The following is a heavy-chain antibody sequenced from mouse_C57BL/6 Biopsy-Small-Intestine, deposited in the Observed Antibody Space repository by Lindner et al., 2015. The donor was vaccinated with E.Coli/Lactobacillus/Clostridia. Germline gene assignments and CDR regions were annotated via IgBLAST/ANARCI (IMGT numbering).Heavy chain of an antibody. V-gene: IGHV1-85*01. D-gene: IGHD1-1*01. CDR1: GYTFTIYD. CDR3: ARGTTVVGPDY. J-gene: IGHJ2*01. CDR2: IYPRDGST. Sequence: VQLQESGPELVKPGASVKLSCKASGYTFTIYDMNWMKQRPGQGLERIGWIYPRDGSTRSNEKFKGKATLTVDTSSSTAYMELHSLTSEDSAVYFCARGTTVVGPDYWGQGTTLTVSS.